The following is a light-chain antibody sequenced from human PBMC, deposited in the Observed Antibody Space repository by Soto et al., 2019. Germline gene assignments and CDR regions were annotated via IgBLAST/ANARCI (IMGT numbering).Light chain of an antibody. CDR2: GFS. V-gene: IGKV1-5*01. Sequence: GDRVTITCRASQSISRGLAWYQQKPGKAPKFLIDGFSSLKSGVPSRFSGSGSGTEYTLTIDSLQPDDLATYYCQQYNTYWTFGQGTKV. CDR1: QSISRG. CDR3: QQYNTYWT. J-gene: IGKJ1*01.